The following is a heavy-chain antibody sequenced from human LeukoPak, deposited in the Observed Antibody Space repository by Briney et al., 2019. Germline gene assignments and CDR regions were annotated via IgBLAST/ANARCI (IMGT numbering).Heavy chain of an antibody. V-gene: IGHV1-2*06. J-gene: IGHJ4*02. CDR3: ARVVGGSYFSGLGY. CDR2: INPNSGGT. Sequence: ASVKVSCKASGYTFTCYYMHWVRQAPGQGVEWMGRINPNSGGTNYAQKFQGRVTMTRDTSISTAYMELSRLRSDDTAVYYCARVVGGSYFSGLGYWGQGTLVTVSS. CDR1: GYTFTCYY. D-gene: IGHD1-26*01.